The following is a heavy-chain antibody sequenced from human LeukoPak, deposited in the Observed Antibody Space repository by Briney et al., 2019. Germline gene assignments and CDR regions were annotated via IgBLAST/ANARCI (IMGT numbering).Heavy chain of an antibody. D-gene: IGHD3-10*01. CDR2: INPNSGGT. CDR3: AVSNPYTMVRGEVTFDI. J-gene: IGHJ3*02. V-gene: IGHV1-2*02. CDR1: GYTFTSYH. Sequence: ASVKVSCKASGYTFTSYHMHWVRQAPGQGLECMGWINPNSGGTNYAQKFQGRVTMTRDTSISTAYMELSRLRSDDTAVYYCAVSNPYTMVRGEVTFDIWGQGTMVTVSS.